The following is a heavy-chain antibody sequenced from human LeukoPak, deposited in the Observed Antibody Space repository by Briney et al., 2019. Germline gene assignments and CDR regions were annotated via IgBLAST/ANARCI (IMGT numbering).Heavy chain of an antibody. CDR2: ISRSATTI. Sequence: GGSLRLSCAASGFTFSSYWMTWVRQAPGKGLEWVSSISRSATTIYYADPVKGRFTISRDNAKNSLYLQMNSLRAEDTAVYFCARVGALSSSWLLYWGQGTLVTVSS. D-gene: IGHD6-13*01. V-gene: IGHV3-48*04. CDR3: ARVGALSSSWLLY. CDR1: GFTFSSYW. J-gene: IGHJ4*02.